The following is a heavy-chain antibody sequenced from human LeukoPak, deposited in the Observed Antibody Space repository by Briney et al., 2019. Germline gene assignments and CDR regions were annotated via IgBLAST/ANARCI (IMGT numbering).Heavy chain of an antibody. J-gene: IGHJ5*02. D-gene: IGHD6-19*01. CDR1: GYTCTGYY. CDR2: INPNSGGT. V-gene: IGHV1-2*02. CDR3: ARDSSGWYYWFDP. Sequence: ASVKGSCKASGYTCTGYYMHWVRQAPGQGLEWMGWINPNSGGTNYAQKFQGRVTMTRDTSLSTAYMELSRLRSDDTAVYYCARDSSGWYYWFDPWGQGTLVTVSS.